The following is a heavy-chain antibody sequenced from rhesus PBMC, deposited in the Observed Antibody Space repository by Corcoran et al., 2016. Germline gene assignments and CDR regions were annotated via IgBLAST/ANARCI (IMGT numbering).Heavy chain of an antibody. CDR3: ARSWYSSGWYFDY. D-gene: IGHD6-31*01. Sequence: QVQLQESGPGVVKPSETLSLTCAVSGGSISSGYDWSWIRQPPGRGLEWIGYIYGSSGSTNYNPSLKNRVTISKDASKNQFSLKLSSVTAADTAVYYCARSWYSSGWYFDYWGQGVLVTVSS. V-gene: IGHV4-76*01. CDR2: IYGSSGST. J-gene: IGHJ4*01. CDR1: GGSISSGYD.